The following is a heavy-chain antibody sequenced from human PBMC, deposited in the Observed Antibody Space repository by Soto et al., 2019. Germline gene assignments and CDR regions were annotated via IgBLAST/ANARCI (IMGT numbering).Heavy chain of an antibody. V-gene: IGHV1-69*13. J-gene: IGHJ4*02. CDR1: GGTFSSYA. D-gene: IGHD5-18*01. Sequence: RASVKVSCKASGGTFSSYAISWVRQAPGQGLEWMGGIIPIFGTANYAQKFQGRATITADESTSTAYMGLSSLRSEDTAVYYCARDSGGYSYGYFSLRFDYWGQGTLVTVSS. CDR3: ARDSGGYSYGYFSLRFDY. CDR2: IIPIFGTA.